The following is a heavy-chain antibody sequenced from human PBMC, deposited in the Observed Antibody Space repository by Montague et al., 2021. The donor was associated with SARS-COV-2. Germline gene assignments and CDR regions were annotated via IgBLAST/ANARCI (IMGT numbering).Heavy chain of an antibody. Sequence: TLSLTCTVSRGSISSGGNYWSWIRQHPVKGLKWIGYSYYSGSTYYNPSLKSRVSISVDTSKNQFSLKSSSVTAADTAVYYCARGRRYSSTWYGAFDPWGQGMQVTVSS. CDR3: ARGRRYSSTWYGAFDP. D-gene: IGHD6-13*01. V-gene: IGHV4-31*03. CDR2: SYYSGST. J-gene: IGHJ5*02. CDR1: RGSISSGGNY.